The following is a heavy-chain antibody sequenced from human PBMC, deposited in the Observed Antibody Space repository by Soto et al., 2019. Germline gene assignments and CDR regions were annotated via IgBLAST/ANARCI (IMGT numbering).Heavy chain of an antibody. D-gene: IGHD1-1*01. CDR3: ARHLLSWADRYNIDY. Sequence: GECLTTSCKGPGYSFTSYWIVWARQMPGKGLEWMGIIYPGDSDTRYSPSFQGQVTISADKSISTAYLQWISLKASDTAMYYCARHLLSWADRYNIDYWGQGTLVTVSS. J-gene: IGHJ4*02. CDR2: IYPGDSDT. CDR1: GYSFTSYW. V-gene: IGHV5-51*01.